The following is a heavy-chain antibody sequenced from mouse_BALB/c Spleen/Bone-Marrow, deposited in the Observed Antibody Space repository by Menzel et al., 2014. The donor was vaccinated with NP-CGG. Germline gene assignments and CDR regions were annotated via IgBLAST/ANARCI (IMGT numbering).Heavy chain of an antibody. D-gene: IGHD2-10*02. Sequence: EVQVVESGPSLVKPSQTLSLTCSVTGDSITSGYWNWIRKFPGNKLEYMGYISYSGSTYYNPSLKSRISITRDTSKDQYYLQLNSVTTEDTATYYCARDWYGNSFDYWGQGTTLTVSS. J-gene: IGHJ2*01. V-gene: IGHV3-8*02. CDR3: ARDWYGNSFDY. CDR1: GDSITSGY. CDR2: ISYSGST.